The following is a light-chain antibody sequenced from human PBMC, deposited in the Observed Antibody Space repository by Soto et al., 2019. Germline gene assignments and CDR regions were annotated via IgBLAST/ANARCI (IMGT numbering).Light chain of an antibody. CDR3: AAWDDSLSGHEL. CDR1: NSNIGKNY. V-gene: IGLV1-47*01. J-gene: IGLJ2*01. Sequence: QSALTQPPSASGTPGQRVTISCSGSNSNIGKNYVYWYRQLPGTAPKLLIYRNNQRPSGVPDRFSGSKSGTSAFLAISGLRSEDEADYYCAAWDDSLSGHELFGGGTKLTVL. CDR2: RNN.